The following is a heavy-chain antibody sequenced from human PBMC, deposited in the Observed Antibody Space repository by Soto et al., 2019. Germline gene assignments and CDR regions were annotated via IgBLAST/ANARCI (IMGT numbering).Heavy chain of an antibody. D-gene: IGHD4-17*01. Sequence: ASGKVSCKASGYIFNNYNIIWVRQAPGQGLEWMGWIKNSNGYTKSAQKFEDRVTITTDTSTNTAYMELRSLRSDDTAIYYCARSDYAFWGQGTLVTVSS. CDR1: GYIFNNYN. V-gene: IGHV1-18*01. J-gene: IGHJ4*02. CDR2: IKNSNGYT. CDR3: ARSDYAF.